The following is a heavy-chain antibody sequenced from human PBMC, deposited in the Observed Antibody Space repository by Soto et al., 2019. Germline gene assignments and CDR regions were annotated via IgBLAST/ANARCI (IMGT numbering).Heavy chain of an antibody. V-gene: IGHV3-23*01. Sequence: EVQLLESGGGLVQPGGSLRLSCAASGFSFSGYAMNWVRQAPGKGLEWVSSISGSGSPTYSVDSVRGRFTISRDNSKNTLYLQMNSLRAEDTAVYYCAKGSRGYTGYVFDYWGQGTLVTVSS. CDR1: GFSFSGYA. CDR3: AKGSRGYTGYVFDY. CDR2: ISGSGSPT. D-gene: IGHD5-12*01. J-gene: IGHJ4*02.